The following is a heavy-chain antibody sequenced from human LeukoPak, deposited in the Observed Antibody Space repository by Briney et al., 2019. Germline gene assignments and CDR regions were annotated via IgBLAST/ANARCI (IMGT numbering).Heavy chain of an antibody. CDR2: ITGTGRTT. J-gene: IGHJ4*02. CDR1: GFTFSTYT. CDR3: ARERAGYYYDF. D-gene: IGHD6-13*01. Sequence: PGGSLRLSCAASGFTFSTYTMQWVRQAPGKGPEHVSFITGTGRTTHYADSVKGRFSISRDNSKSMLYLQMGSLRPEDTAVYYCARERAGYYYDFWGQGTLVTGSS. V-gene: IGHV3-64*02.